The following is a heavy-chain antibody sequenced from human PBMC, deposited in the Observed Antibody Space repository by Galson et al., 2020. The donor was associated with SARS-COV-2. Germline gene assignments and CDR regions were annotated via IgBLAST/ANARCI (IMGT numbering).Heavy chain of an antibody. J-gene: IGHJ6*02. V-gene: IGHV1-24*01. CDR1: GYTLTELS. CDR3: ATEPAVAGTPHGYYYYYGMDV. D-gene: IGHD6-19*01. Sequence: ASVKVSCKVSGYTLTELSMHWVRQAPGKGLEWMGGFDPEDGETIYAQKFQGRVTMTEDTSTDTAYMELSSLRSEDTAVYYCATEPAVAGTPHGYYYYYGMDVWGQGTTVTVSS. CDR2: FDPEDGET.